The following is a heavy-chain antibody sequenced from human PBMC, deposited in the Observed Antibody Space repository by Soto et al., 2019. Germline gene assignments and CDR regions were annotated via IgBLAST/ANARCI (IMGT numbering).Heavy chain of an antibody. V-gene: IGHV6-1*01. Sequence: SQTLSLTCAISGDSVSSNSAAWNWIRQSPSRGLEWLGRTYYRSKWYNDYAVSVKSRITINPDTSKNQFSLQLNSVTPEDTAVYYCARDLAVAGLVYHYYGMDVWGQGDTVTVSS. CDR3: ARDLAVAGLVYHYYGMDV. J-gene: IGHJ6*02. D-gene: IGHD6-19*01. CDR1: GDSVSSNSAA. CDR2: TYYRSKWYN.